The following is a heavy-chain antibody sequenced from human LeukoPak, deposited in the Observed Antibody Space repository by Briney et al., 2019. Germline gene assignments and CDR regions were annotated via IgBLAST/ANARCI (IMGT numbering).Heavy chain of an antibody. CDR3: AKVWTNGVPPDFDY. J-gene: IGHJ4*02. V-gene: IGHV3-30*18. D-gene: IGHD2-8*01. CDR1: GLTFSSYG. Sequence: GGSLRLSCAASGLTFSSYGMHWVRQAPGKGLEGVAVISYDGSNKYYADSVKGRFTISRDNSKNTLYLQMNSLRAEDTAVYYCAKVWTNGVPPDFDYWGQGTLVTVSS. CDR2: ISYDGSNK.